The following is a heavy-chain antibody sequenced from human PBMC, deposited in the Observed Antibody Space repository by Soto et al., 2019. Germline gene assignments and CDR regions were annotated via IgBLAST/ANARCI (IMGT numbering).Heavy chain of an antibody. D-gene: IGHD3-9*01. CDR1: GYIFTGYH. J-gene: IGHJ6*02. V-gene: IGHV1-2*02. CDR2: INPNSGDT. CDR3: ARDARGTRGFDEMDI. Sequence: ASVKVSFKASGYIFTGYHIHWLRQAPGRGLEWMGWINPNSGDTEYAQNFQGRVTMTRDTSFNLVYMEMSGLMSDDTAVYYCARDARGTRGFDEMDIWGQGTTVTLSS.